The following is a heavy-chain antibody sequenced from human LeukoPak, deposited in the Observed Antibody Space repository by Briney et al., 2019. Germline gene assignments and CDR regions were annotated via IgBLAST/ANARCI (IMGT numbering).Heavy chain of an antibody. V-gene: IGHV3-21*01. CDR3: AREGLVRGVITN. CDR2: ISSSSSYI. D-gene: IGHD3-10*01. Sequence: GGSLRLSCAASGFTFSNYVMNWVRQAPGEGLEWVSSISSSSSYIYYADSVKGRFTISRDNAKNSLYLQMNSLRAEDTAVYYCAREGLVRGVITNWGQGTLVTVSS. CDR1: GFTFSNYV. J-gene: IGHJ4*02.